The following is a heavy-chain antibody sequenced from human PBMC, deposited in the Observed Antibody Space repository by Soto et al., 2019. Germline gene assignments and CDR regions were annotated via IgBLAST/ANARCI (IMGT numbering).Heavy chain of an antibody. CDR1: GGSISSYD. V-gene: IGHV4-59*12. Sequence: SETLSLTCTVSGGSISSYDWSWIRQPPGKGLEWIGYIYYSGSTNYNPSLKSRVTISVDKSKNQFSLKLSSVTAADAAVYYCARVHYGDYDFGHRGQGTLVTVSS. J-gene: IGHJ4*02. D-gene: IGHD4-17*01. CDR2: IYYSGST. CDR3: ARVHYGDYDFGH.